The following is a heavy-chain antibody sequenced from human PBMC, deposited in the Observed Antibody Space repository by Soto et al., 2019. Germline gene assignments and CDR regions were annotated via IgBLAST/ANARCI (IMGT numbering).Heavy chain of an antibody. Sequence: QVQLVQSGAEVKKPGASVKLYCKTSGYTFTNFDISWVRQAPGQGLEWMGWISTYNGDTDYAQNLQGRVTMTTETSTSTAFMVLRSLISDGTAMYYCARGWELAFLGQGTLVTVSS. D-gene: IGHD1-26*01. V-gene: IGHV1-18*01. CDR2: ISTYNGDT. J-gene: IGHJ4*02. CDR3: ARGWELAF. CDR1: GYTFTNFD.